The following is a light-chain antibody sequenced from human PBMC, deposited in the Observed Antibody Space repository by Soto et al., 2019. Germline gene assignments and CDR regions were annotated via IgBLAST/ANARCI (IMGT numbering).Light chain of an antibody. CDR2: EVS. CDR3: SSYAGSNNV. V-gene: IGLV2-8*01. J-gene: IGLJ1*01. Sequence: QSALTQPPSASGSPGQSVTISCTGTSSDVGGYNYVSWYQQHPGKAPKLLIYEVSKRPLGVPDRFSGSKSGNTASLTVSGLQAEDEADYYCSSYAGSNNVFGTGTQLTVL. CDR1: SSDVGGYNY.